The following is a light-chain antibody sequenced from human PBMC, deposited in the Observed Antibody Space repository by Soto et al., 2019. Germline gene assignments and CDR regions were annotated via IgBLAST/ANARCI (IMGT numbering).Light chain of an antibody. CDR1: QSVTSRY. V-gene: IGKV3-20*01. CDR3: HHYGRTPT. J-gene: IGKJ5*01. Sequence: ESILTQSPGTLSLSPGKTVTLSCRASQSVTSRYLAWYQQTPGQVPRLLIHGASTRATSIPDRISGSGAGTDFTLTSSRLEPEDFAVYFCHHYGRTPTFGQGTRLQIK. CDR2: GAS.